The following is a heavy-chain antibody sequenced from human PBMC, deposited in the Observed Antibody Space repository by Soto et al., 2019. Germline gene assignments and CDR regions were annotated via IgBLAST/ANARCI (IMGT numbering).Heavy chain of an antibody. Sequence: QVQLVQSGAEVKKPGASVKVSCKASGYTFTSYYMHWVRQAPGQGLEWMGIINPSGGSSYAQKFQGRVTMTRDTSTSTVYMELSSVTSEDTAVYYCARDRIPPQGATGYWYFDLWGRGTLVTVSS. CDR2: INPSGGS. CDR3: ARDRIPPQGATGYWYFDL. D-gene: IGHD1-1*01. CDR1: GYTFTSYY. V-gene: IGHV1-46*03. J-gene: IGHJ2*01.